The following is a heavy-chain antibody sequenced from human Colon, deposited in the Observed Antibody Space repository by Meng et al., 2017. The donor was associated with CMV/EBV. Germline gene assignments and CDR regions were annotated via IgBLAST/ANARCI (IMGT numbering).Heavy chain of an antibody. CDR3: ARVGSSGWELAY. V-gene: IGHV4-59*01. CDR1: GGSISNYY. CDR2: IYHSGTRYNPNSGKT. Sequence: LSCTVSGGSISNYYWSWIRQPPGKGLEWIGYIYHSGTRYNPNSGKTNYNPSLQSRVSISVDTSKNHFSLELSSVTAADTAVYYCARVGSSGWELAYWGQGVLVTVSS. D-gene: IGHD6-19*01. J-gene: IGHJ4*02.